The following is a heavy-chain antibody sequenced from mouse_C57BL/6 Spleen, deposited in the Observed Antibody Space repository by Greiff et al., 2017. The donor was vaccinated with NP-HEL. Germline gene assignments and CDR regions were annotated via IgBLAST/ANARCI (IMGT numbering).Heavy chain of an antibody. D-gene: IGHD1-1*01. CDR3: ARSAHYYGSSPYAMDY. Sequence: DVKLQESGAELVKPGASVKLSCTASGFNIKDYYMHWVKQRTEQGLEWIGRIDPEDGETKYAPKFQGKATITADTSSNTAYLQLSSLTSEDAAVYYCARSAHYYGSSPYAMDYWGQGTSVTVSS. J-gene: IGHJ4*01. V-gene: IGHV14-2*01. CDR1: GFNIKDYY. CDR2: IDPEDGET.